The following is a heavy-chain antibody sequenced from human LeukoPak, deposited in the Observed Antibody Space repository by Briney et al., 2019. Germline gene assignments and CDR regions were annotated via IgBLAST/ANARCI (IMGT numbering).Heavy chain of an antibody. CDR3: ARVDQRYYYDSSGPGY. J-gene: IGHJ4*02. Sequence: GGSLRLSCAASGFTFSSYAMHWVRQAPGKGLEWVAVISYDGSNKYYADSVKGRFTISRDNSKNTLYLQMNSLRAEDTAVYYCARVDQRYYYDSSGPGYWGQGTLVTVSS. D-gene: IGHD3-22*01. V-gene: IGHV3-30-3*01. CDR1: GFTFSSYA. CDR2: ISYDGSNK.